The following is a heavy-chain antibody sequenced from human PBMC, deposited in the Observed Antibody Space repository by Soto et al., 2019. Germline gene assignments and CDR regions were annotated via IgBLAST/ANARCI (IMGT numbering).Heavy chain of an antibody. CDR1: GGSRGSYS. V-gene: IGHV4-59*01. J-gene: IGHJ6*02. CDR2: VFYTGRA. Sequence: PSETLSLTCTVSGGSRGSYSWSWIRQPPGQGLEWIGYVFYTGRANYNASLKSRVSISLDTSNYQFALKLSSVTGVDTAVYYCARDGDGRMTTNPYYYNGMDVWGPGTTVTVSS. CDR3: ARDGDGRMTTNPYYYNGMDV. D-gene: IGHD4-4*01.